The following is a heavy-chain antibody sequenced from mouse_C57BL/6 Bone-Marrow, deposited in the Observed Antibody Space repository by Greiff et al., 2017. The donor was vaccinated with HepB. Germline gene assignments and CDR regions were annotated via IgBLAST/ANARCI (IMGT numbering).Heavy chain of an antibody. V-gene: IGHV1-78*01. CDR3: ASRDGSSFYYAMDY. Sequence: VQLQQSDAELVKPGASVKISCKVSGYTFTDHTIHWMKQRPEQGLEWIGYIYHRDGSTKSNEKFKGKATLTADKSSSTAYMQLNSLTSEDSAVYFCASRDGSSFYYAMDYWGQGTSVTVSS. J-gene: IGHJ4*01. CDR1: GYTFTDHT. CDR2: IYHRDGST. D-gene: IGHD1-1*01.